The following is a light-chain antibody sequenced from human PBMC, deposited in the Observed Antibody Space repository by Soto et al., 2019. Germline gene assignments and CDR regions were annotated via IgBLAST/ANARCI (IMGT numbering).Light chain of an antibody. J-gene: IGLJ1*01. Sequence: QSVLTQPPSVSGAPGQRVTISCTGSSSNIGAGYDVHWYQQLTGTAPNLLIYGNSNRPSRVPDRLSGSKSGPSDSLAITGVQAEDEADYYCPSCDSSLGGYVFGTGTKVTVL. CDR3: PSCDSSLGGYV. V-gene: IGLV1-40*01. CDR1: SSNIGAGYD. CDR2: GNS.